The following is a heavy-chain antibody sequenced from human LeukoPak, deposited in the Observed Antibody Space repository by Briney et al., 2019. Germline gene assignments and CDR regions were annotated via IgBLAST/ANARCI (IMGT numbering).Heavy chain of an antibody. J-gene: IGHJ5*02. CDR1: GGSISSGGYY. V-gene: IGHV4-61*02. CDR2: IYTSGST. Sequence: PSQTLSLTCTVSGGSISSGGYYWSWIRQHPGKGLEWIGRIYTSGSTNYNPSLKSRVTMSVDTSKNQFSLKLSSVTAADTAVYYCARDHSNYLNWFDPWGQGTLVTVSS. CDR3: ARDHSNYLNWFDP. D-gene: IGHD4-11*01.